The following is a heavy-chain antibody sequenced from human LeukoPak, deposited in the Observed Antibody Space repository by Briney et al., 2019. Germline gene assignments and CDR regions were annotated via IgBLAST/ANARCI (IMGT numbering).Heavy chain of an antibody. Sequence: GGSLRLSCAASGFTFSTYSMNWVRQAPGKGLEWVSYISSSSTTIYYADSVKGRFTISRDNAKNSLYLQMNSLRTGDTALYYCAKDIGWGLGSSWYGVDYWGQGTLVTVSS. CDR2: ISSSSTTI. D-gene: IGHD6-13*01. J-gene: IGHJ4*02. CDR3: AKDIGWGLGSSWYGVDY. CDR1: GFTFSTYS. V-gene: IGHV3-48*01.